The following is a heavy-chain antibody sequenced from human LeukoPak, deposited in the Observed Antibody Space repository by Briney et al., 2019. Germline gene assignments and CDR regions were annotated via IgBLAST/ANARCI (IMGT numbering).Heavy chain of an antibody. CDR2: ISYDGSNK. Sequence: GGSLRLSCAASGFTFSSYAMHWVRQAPGKGLEWVAVISYDGSNKYYADSVKGRFTISRDNSKNTLYLQMNSLRAEDTAVYYCARDSSGRYFDYWGQGTLVTVSS. CDR1: GFTFSSYA. D-gene: IGHD6-19*01. CDR3: ARDSSGRYFDY. J-gene: IGHJ4*02. V-gene: IGHV3-30-3*01.